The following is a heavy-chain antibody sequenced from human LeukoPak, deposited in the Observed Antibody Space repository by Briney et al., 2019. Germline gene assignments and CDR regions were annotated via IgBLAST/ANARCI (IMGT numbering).Heavy chain of an antibody. CDR3: ASSPFGWLPAYYMDV. J-gene: IGHJ6*03. D-gene: IGHD5-12*01. CDR2: IYYSGST. CDR1: GGSISSYY. V-gene: IGHV4-59*12. Sequence: SETLSLTCTVSGGSISSYYWSWIRQPPGKGLEWIGYIYYSGSTNYNPSLKSRVTISVDTSKNQFSLKLSSVTAADTAVYYCASSPFGWLPAYYMDVWGKGTTATISS.